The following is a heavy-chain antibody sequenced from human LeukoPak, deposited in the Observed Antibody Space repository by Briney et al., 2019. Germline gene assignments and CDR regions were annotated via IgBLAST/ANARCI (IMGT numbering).Heavy chain of an antibody. CDR1: GFTFNIYS. CDR3: ARHWLHPPWAFDI. CDR2: IKQDGSEK. D-gene: IGHD5-24*01. J-gene: IGHJ3*02. Sequence: GGSLRLSCAASGFTFNIYSMSWVRQAPGKGLEWVANIKQDGSEKYYVESVKGRFTISRDNAKNSLYLQMNSLRAEDTAVYYCARHWLHPPWAFDIWGQGTMVTVSS. V-gene: IGHV3-7*01.